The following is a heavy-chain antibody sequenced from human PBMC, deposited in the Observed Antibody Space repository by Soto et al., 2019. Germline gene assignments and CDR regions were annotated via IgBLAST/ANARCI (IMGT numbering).Heavy chain of an antibody. CDR1: GFAFSNYA. CDR2: ISSGGDNT. J-gene: IGHJ5*02. Sequence: GVSLRLSCAASGFAFSNYAMSWVRQAPGKGLEWVSVISSGGDNTYYADSVKGRFTISRDNSKNTLYLQVNSLRAEDTAVYYCAKGTYSKGFDPWGQGALVTVSS. V-gene: IGHV3-23*01. D-gene: IGHD4-4*01. CDR3: AKGTYSKGFDP.